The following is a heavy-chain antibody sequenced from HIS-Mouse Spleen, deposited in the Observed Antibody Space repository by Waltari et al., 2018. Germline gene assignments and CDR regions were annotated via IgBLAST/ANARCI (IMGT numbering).Heavy chain of an antibody. CDR3: TRGSRVEYDFWSGYYDAFDI. Sequence: EVQLVESGGGLVQPGRSLRLSCTASGFTFGDYAMSWFRQAPGKGLEWLGFIRSKAYGGTTEYAASVKGRFTISRDDSKSIAYLQMNSLKTEDTAVYYCTRGSRVEYDFWSGYYDAFDIWGQGTMVTVSS. CDR1: GFTFGDYA. CDR2: IRSKAYGGTT. V-gene: IGHV3-49*03. J-gene: IGHJ3*02. D-gene: IGHD3-3*01.